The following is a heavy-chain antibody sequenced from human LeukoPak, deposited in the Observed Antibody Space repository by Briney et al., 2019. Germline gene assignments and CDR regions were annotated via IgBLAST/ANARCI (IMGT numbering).Heavy chain of an antibody. CDR2: ISSSSSTI. CDR3: ARGLGSSSWYDWFDP. CDR1: GFTFRSYS. V-gene: IGHV3-48*01. Sequence: GGSLRLSCAASGFTFRSYSMNWVRQAPGKGLEWVSYISSSSSTIYYADSVKGRFTISRDNAKNSLYLQMNSLRAEDTAVYYCARGLGSSSWYDWFDPWGQGTLVTVSS. D-gene: IGHD6-13*01. J-gene: IGHJ5*02.